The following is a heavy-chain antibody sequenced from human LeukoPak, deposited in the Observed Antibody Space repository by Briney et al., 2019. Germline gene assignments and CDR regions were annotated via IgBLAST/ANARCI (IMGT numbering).Heavy chain of an antibody. J-gene: IGHJ5*02. CDR1: GGSISSYY. CDR2: IYYSRST. V-gene: IGHV4-59*12. CDR3: ARGCGDGYNWFDP. Sequence: SETLSLTCTVSGGSISSYYWSWIRQPPGKGLEWIGYIYYSRSTNYNPSLKSRVTMSVDTSKNQFSLKLSSVTAADTAVYYCARGCGDGYNWFDPWGQGTLVTVSS. D-gene: IGHD2-2*03.